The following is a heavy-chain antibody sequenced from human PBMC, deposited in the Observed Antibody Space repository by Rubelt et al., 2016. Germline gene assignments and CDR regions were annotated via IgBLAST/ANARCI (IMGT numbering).Heavy chain of an antibody. V-gene: IGHV1-69*12. J-gene: IGHJ4*02. D-gene: IGHD4/OR15-4a*01. CDR2: IIPIFGTA. CDR3: ARDGAVGGLLYFDY. CDR1: GGTFSSYA. Sequence: QVQLVQSGAEVKKPGSSVKVSCKASGGTFSSYAISWVRQAPGQGFEWMGGIIPIFGTANYAQKFQGRVTITADESTSTAYMELSSLGAEDTAVYYCARDGAVGGLLYFDYWAQGTLVTVSS.